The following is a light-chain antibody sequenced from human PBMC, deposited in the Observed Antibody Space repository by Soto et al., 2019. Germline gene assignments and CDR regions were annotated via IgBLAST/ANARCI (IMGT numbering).Light chain of an antibody. CDR1: QSVSSSY. Sequence: ERVLTQSPGTLSMSPGERATLSCRASQSVSSSYSAWYQQKPGQAPRLLIYGASRRATGIPDRFSGSGSGTDFTVTISRLEPEDFEVYFCQPYGSSPFTFGPGTNVEIK. CDR3: QPYGSSPFT. J-gene: IGKJ3*01. V-gene: IGKV3-20*01. CDR2: GAS.